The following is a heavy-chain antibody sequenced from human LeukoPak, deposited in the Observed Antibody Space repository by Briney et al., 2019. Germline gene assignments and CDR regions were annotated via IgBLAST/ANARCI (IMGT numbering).Heavy chain of an antibody. CDR3: ARDGATGIFEH. CDR2: IYYSGSP. CDR1: GVSIRSAGYS. D-gene: IGHD4/OR15-4a*01. J-gene: IGHJ4*02. Sequence: KTSETLSLTCAVSGVSIRSAGYSWYWIRQHPGKGLEWIGYIYYSGSPSYNPSLQSRVTISMDTSKNQFSLNLTSVTAADTAVYYCARDGATGIFEHWGQGTLVAVSS. V-gene: IGHV4-31*11.